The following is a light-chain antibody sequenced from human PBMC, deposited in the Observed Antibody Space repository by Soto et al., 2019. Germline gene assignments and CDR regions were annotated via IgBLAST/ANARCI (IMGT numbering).Light chain of an antibody. CDR3: SSFTSSITYV. J-gene: IGLJ1*01. V-gene: IGLV2-14*01. CDR1: SSDVGGYNS. CDR2: DVT. Sequence: QSALTQPASVSGSPGQSITISCTGTSSDVGGYNSVSWYRQDPGKAPKLIIYDVTYRPSGVSNRFSGSKSGNTASLTISGLQSEDVADYHCSSFTSSITYVFGTGTQLTVL.